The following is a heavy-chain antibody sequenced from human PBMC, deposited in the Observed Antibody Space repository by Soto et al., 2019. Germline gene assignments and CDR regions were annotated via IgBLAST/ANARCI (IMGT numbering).Heavy chain of an antibody. D-gene: IGHD2-2*01. V-gene: IGHV3-48*01. CDR1: GFTFSSYS. J-gene: IGHJ6*03. Sequence: GGSLRLSCAASGFTFSSYSMNWVRQAPGKGLEWVSYISSSSSTIYYADSVKGRFTISRDNAKNSLYLQMNSLRAEDTAVYYCASLEERDCSSTSCSSYYYYMDVWGKGTTVTVSS. CDR2: ISSSSSTI. CDR3: ASLEERDCSSTSCSSYYYYMDV.